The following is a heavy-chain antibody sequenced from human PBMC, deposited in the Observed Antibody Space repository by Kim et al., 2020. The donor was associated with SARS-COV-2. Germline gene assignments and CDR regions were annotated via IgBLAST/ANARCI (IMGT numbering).Heavy chain of an antibody. CDR3: ARVYCSGGSCYSPYYYYGMDV. V-gene: IGHV1-69*13. D-gene: IGHD2-15*01. Sequence: SVKVSCKASGGTFSSYAISWVRQAPGQGLEWMGGIIPIFGTANYAQKFQGRVTITADESTSTAYMELSSLRSEDTAVYYCARVYCSGGSCYSPYYYYGMDVWGQGTTVTVSS. CDR2: IIPIFGTA. J-gene: IGHJ6*02. CDR1: GGTFSSYA.